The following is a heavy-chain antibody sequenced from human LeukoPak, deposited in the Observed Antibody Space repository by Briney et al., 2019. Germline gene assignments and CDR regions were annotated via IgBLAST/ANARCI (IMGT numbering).Heavy chain of an antibody. CDR3: AKDRQQWLVRLFDY. V-gene: IGHV1-69*04. CDR2: IIPILGIA. J-gene: IGHJ4*02. Sequence: ASVKVSCKASGGTFSSYAISWVRQAPGQGLEWMGGIIPILGIANYAQKFQGRVTITADKSTSTAYMELSSLRSEDTAVYYCAKDRQQWLVRLFDYWGQGTLVTVSS. CDR1: GGTFSSYA. D-gene: IGHD6-19*01.